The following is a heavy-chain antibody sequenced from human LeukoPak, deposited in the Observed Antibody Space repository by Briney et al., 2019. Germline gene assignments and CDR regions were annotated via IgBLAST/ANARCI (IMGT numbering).Heavy chain of an antibody. CDR1: GFTFSSYS. V-gene: IGHV3-21*01. Sequence: PGGSLRLSCAASGFTFSSYSMNWVRQAPGKGLEWVSSISSSSSYIYYADSVKGRFTISRDNAKNSLYLQMNSLRAEDTAVYYCARDSRGRYDILTGYIWAFDIWGQGTMVTVSS. CDR3: ARDSRGRYDILTGYIWAFDI. J-gene: IGHJ3*02. D-gene: IGHD3-9*01. CDR2: ISSSSSYI.